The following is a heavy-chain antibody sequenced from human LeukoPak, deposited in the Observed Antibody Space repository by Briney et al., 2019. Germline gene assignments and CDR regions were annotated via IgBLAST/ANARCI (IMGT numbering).Heavy chain of an antibody. V-gene: IGHV3-15*01. J-gene: IGHJ6*02. CDR1: TFTFSNAW. CDR3: ARGGQPIDGYDSGYYYGMDV. CDR2: IKSKSDGGTT. Sequence: PGGSLRLSCAASTFTFSNAWMSWVRQAPGKGLEWVGRIKSKSDGGTTDYAAPVKGRFTISRDDSKNTLYLQMNSLRAEDTAVYYCARGGQPIDGYDSGYYYGMDVWGQGTTVTVSS. D-gene: IGHD5-24*01.